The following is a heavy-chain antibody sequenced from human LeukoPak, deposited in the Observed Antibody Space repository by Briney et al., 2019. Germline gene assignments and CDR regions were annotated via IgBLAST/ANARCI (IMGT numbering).Heavy chain of an antibody. D-gene: IGHD1-26*01. CDR2: IYYSGST. V-gene: IGHV4-39*07. CDR1: GGSISSSSYH. Sequence: PSETLSLTCTVSGGSISSSSYHWGWIRQPPGKGLGWIGSIYYSGSTYYNPSLKSRVTISVDTSKNQFSLKLSSVTAADTAVYYCARDFVDGSYYYFDYWGQGTLVTVSS. CDR3: ARDFVDGSYYYFDY. J-gene: IGHJ4*02.